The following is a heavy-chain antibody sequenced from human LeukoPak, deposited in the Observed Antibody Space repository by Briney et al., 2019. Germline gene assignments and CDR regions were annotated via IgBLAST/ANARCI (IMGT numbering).Heavy chain of an antibody. Sequence: SETLSLACTVSGVSLSTYYWSWIRQPPGKGLEWIGYIDYSGSTKYNPSLQSRVTISVDTSKNQFSLNLSSVTAADTAVFYCARGHDYFDYWGQGTLVTVSS. V-gene: IGHV4-59*08. J-gene: IGHJ4*02. CDR2: IDYSGST. CDR1: GVSLSTYY. CDR3: ARGHDYFDY.